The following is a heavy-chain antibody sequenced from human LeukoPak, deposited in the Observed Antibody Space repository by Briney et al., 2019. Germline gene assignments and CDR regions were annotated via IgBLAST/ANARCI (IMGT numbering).Heavy chain of an antibody. D-gene: IGHD3-10*01. Sequence: GGSLRLSCAASGFTFSSYWMSWVRQAPGKGLEWVANIKQDGSEKYYVDSVKGRFTISRDNAKNSLYLQMNSLRAEDTAVYYCARDRIWFGELSGDYDAFDIWGQGTMVTVSS. CDR3: ARDRIWFGELSGDYDAFDI. CDR2: IKQDGSEK. CDR1: GFTFSSYW. V-gene: IGHV3-7*01. J-gene: IGHJ3*02.